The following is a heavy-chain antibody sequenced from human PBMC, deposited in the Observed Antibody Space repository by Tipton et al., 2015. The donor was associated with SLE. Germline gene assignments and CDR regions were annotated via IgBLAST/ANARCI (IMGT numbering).Heavy chain of an antibody. CDR3: AKVGCSSTICYEDYYYMDV. CDR2: ISWNSGHI. Sequence: SLRLSCAASGFTFDDYAMPWVRHAPGKGLEWVSGISWNSGHIGYADSVKGRFTISRDNAKNSLYLQMNSLRAEYTALYYCAKVGCSSTICYEDYYYMDVWGKGTTVTVSS. V-gene: IGHV3-9*01. D-gene: IGHD2-2*01. J-gene: IGHJ6*03. CDR1: GFTFDDYA.